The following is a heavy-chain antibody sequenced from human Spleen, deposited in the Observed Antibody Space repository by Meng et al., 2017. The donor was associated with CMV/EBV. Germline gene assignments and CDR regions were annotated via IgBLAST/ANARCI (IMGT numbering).Heavy chain of an antibody. V-gene: IGHV1-46*01. D-gene: IGHD2-2*02. CDR2: INPSGGST. CDR3: ARDRTGDCRSTSCYNYYYYYGMDV. CDR1: GYTFTSYY. Sequence: ASVKVSCKASGYTFTSYYMHWVRQAPGQGLEWMGIINPSGGSTSYAQKFQGRVTITTDEATTTAYMELNSLRSEDTAVYYCARDRTGDCRSTSCYNYYYYYGMDVWGQGTTVTVSS. J-gene: IGHJ6*02.